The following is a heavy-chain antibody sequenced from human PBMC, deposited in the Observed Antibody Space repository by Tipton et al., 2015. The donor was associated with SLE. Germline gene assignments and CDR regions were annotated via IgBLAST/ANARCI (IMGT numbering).Heavy chain of an antibody. CDR3: ARAIGVNYFNF. D-gene: IGHD3-16*01. CDR2: IHFPGRT. Sequence: TLSLTCTVSGGSISNYYWSWIRQSPGKGLEWIGYIHFPGRTNYNPSLKSRVSMSLDTSNRFPLRLTSVTAADTATYYCARAIGVNYFNFWGQGILVNVSP. CDR1: GGSISNYY. J-gene: IGHJ4*02. V-gene: IGHV4-59*01.